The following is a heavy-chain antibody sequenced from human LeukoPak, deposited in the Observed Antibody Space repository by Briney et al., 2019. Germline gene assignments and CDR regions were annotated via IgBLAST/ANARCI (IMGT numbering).Heavy chain of an antibody. J-gene: IGHJ4*02. D-gene: IGHD1/OR15-1a*01. CDR1: GLTFSSSG. Sequence: GGSLRLSCAASGLTFSSSGMHWVRQSPGKGLEWVAFIRSDGSKKSYADSVKGRFIISRDNSNNIVYLQMGSLRGEDTAVYYCARDKGNTCIDNWGQGTLVTDSS. CDR2: IRSDGSKK. V-gene: IGHV3-30*02. CDR3: ARDKGNTCIDN.